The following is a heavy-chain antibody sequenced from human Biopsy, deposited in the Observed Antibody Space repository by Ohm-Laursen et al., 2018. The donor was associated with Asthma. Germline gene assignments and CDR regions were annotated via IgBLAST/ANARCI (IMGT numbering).Heavy chain of an antibody. Sequence: SSLRLSCSASGFVFSQCGMHWVRQAPGKGLEWVAVISYDGSNKYYADSVKGRFTISRDNSKNTLYLQMNSLRAEDTAVYYCARDGADCSSTSCYGGDYYYYYGMDVWGQGTTVTVSS. CDR3: ARDGADCSSTSCYGGDYYYYYGMDV. D-gene: IGHD2-2*01. J-gene: IGHJ6*02. CDR2: ISYDGSNK. CDR1: GFVFSQCG. V-gene: IGHV3-30*03.